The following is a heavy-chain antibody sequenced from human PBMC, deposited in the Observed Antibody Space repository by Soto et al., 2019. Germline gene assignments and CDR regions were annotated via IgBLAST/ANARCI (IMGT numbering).Heavy chain of an antibody. J-gene: IGHJ6*02. CDR2: IIPIFGTA. D-gene: IGHD3-3*01. CDR1: GGTFSSYA. CDR3: ARERGMGGYDFWSVYLPPDYYAMDV. Sequence: ASVKVSCKASGGTFSSYAISWVRQAPGQGLEWMGGIIPIFGTANYAQKFQGRVTITADKSTSTAYMELSSLRSEDAAVYYCARERGMGGYDFWSVYLPPDYYAMDVWGPGTTVTVSS. V-gene: IGHV1-69*06.